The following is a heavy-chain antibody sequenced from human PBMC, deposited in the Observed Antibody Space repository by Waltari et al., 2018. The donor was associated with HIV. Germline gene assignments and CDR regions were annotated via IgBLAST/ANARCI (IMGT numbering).Heavy chain of an antibody. J-gene: IGHJ6*02. CDR3: AKDRPTYYDFWSGYSTYYYYGMDV. D-gene: IGHD3-3*01. CDR1: GFTFSSYA. CDR2: ISGSGGST. V-gene: IGHV3-23*01. Sequence: EVQLLESGGGLVQPGGSLRLSCAASGFTFSSYAMSWVRQAPGKGLEWVSAISGSGGSTYYADSVKGRFTISRDNSKNTLYLQMNSLRAEDTAVYYCAKDRPTYYDFWSGYSTYYYYGMDVWGQGTTVTVSS.